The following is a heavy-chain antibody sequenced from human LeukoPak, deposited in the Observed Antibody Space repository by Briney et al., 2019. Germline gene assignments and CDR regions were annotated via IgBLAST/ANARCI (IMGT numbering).Heavy chain of an antibody. CDR3: ARGYDILTGYSYYFDY. CDR1: GFTFSSYE. Sequence: GGSLRLSCAASGFTFSSYEMNWVRQAPGKGLERVSYISSSGSTIYYADSVKGRFTISRDNAKNSLYLQMNSLRAEDTAVYYCARGYDILTGYSYYFDYWGQGTLVTVSS. D-gene: IGHD3-9*01. J-gene: IGHJ4*02. CDR2: ISSSGSTI. V-gene: IGHV3-48*03.